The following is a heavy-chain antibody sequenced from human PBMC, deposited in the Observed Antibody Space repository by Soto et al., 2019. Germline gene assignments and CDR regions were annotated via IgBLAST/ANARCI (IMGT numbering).Heavy chain of an antibody. Sequence: PGGSLRLSCAASGFTFNNYAVSWVRQAPGKGLEWVSAISSSGYSTYYADSVKGRFTISRDNSKNTVYLQMNNLRAEDTAVYYCAKGSVVVAAKFDSWGQGTLVTVSS. J-gene: IGHJ4*02. CDR2: ISSSGYST. CDR1: GFTFNNYA. D-gene: IGHD2-21*02. CDR3: AKGSVVVAAKFDS. V-gene: IGHV3-23*01.